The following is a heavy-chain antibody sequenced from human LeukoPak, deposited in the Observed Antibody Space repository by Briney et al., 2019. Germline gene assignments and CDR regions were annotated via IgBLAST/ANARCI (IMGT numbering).Heavy chain of an antibody. V-gene: IGHV4-59*08. CDR1: GGSISRYY. CDR2: ISYSGST. CDR3: ARHLYESRGQTSFDY. D-gene: IGHD3-22*01. Sequence: PSETLSLTCTVSGGSISRYYWSWIRQPPGKGLEWIGYISYSGSTNYNPSLKSRVTISVDTSQNHFSLKLSSVTAADTATYYCARHLYESRGQTSFDYWGQGTLVTVSS. J-gene: IGHJ4*02.